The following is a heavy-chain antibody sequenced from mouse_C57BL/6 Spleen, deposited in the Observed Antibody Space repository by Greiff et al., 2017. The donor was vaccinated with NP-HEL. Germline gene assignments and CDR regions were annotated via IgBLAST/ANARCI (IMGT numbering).Heavy chain of an antibody. Sequence: VQLQQSGPELVKPGASVKISCKASGYAFSSSWMNWVKQRPGEGLEWIGRIYPGDGDTNYNGKFKGKATLTADKSSSTAYMQLSSLTSEDSAVYFCARGEDYDYLYYFDYWGQGTTLTVSS. CDR1: GYAFSSSW. J-gene: IGHJ2*01. D-gene: IGHD2-4*01. V-gene: IGHV1-82*01. CDR2: IYPGDGDT. CDR3: ARGEDYDYLYYFDY.